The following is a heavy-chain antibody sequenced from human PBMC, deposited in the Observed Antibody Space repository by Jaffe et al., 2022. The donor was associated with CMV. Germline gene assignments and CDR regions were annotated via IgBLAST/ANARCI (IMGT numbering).Heavy chain of an antibody. D-gene: IGHD6-25*01. CDR1: GGSISSSSYY. CDR2: IYYSGST. Sequence: QLQLQESGPGLVKPSETLSLTCTVSGGSISSSSYYWGWIRQPPGKGLEWIGSIYYSGSTYYNPSLKSRVTISVDTSKNQFSLKLSSVTAADTAVYYCARRFAHSSVNWFDPWGQGTLVTVSS. V-gene: IGHV4-39*01. CDR3: ARRFAHSSVNWFDP. J-gene: IGHJ5*02.